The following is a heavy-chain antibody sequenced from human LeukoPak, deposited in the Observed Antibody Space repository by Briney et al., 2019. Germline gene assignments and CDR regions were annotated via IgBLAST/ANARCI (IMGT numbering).Heavy chain of an antibody. CDR2: IYSGGST. V-gene: IGHV3-53*01. CDR3: AKDPTNWFDP. CDR1: GFTVSSKY. J-gene: IGHJ5*02. Sequence: GGSLRLSCAASGFTVSSKYMSWVRQAPGEGLEWVSVIYSGGSTYYADSVKVRFTISRDNSKNTLYLQMNSLKAEDTAVYYCAKDPTNWFDPWGQGTLVTVSS.